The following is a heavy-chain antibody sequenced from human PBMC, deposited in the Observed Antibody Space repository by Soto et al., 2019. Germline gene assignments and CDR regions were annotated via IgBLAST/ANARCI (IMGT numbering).Heavy chain of an antibody. CDR1: GFTFSNAW. J-gene: IGHJ4*02. CDR2: IKSKTDGGTK. CDR3: TTEHYYDSSGLYFDY. V-gene: IGHV3-15*07. D-gene: IGHD3-22*01. Sequence: GGSLRLSCAASGFTFSNAWMNWVRQAPGKGLEWVGRIKSKTDGGTKDYAAPVKGRFTISRDDSKNTLYLQMNSLKTEDKAVYYCTTEHYYDSSGLYFDYWGQGTLVNVSS.